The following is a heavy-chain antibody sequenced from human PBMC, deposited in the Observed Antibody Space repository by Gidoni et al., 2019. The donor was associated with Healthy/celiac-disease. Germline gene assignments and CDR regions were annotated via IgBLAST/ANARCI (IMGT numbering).Heavy chain of an antibody. D-gene: IGHD1-1*01. CDR3: ARARTGNWRPDNWFDP. J-gene: IGHJ5*02. CDR2: ISSRSSYI. CDR1: GFTFSRYS. V-gene: IGHV3-21*01. Sequence: EVQLVESEGGLVKPGGSLRLSCAASGFTFSRYSMNWVRQAPGKGLEWVSAISSRSSYIYYADSMKGRFTISRDNAKNSLYLQMNSLRAEDTAVYYCARARTGNWRPDNWFDPWGQGTLVTVSS.